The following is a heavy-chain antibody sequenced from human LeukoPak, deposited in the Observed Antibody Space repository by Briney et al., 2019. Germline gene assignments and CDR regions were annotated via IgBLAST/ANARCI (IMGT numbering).Heavy chain of an antibody. CDR1: GFTFSSYS. J-gene: IGHJ4*02. CDR3: ARDRTIFGVVFDY. Sequence: GGSLRLSCAASGFTFSSYSMNWVRQAPGKGLEWVSSISSSSSYIYYADSVKGRFTISRDNAKNSLYLQMNSLRAEDTAVYYCARDRTIFGVVFDYWGQGTLVTVSS. V-gene: IGHV3-21*01. CDR2: ISSSSSYI. D-gene: IGHD3-3*01.